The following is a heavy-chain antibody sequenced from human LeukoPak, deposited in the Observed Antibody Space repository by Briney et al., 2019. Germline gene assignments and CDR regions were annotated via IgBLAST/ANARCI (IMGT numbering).Heavy chain of an antibody. Sequence: SETLSLTCAVYGESLSGHYWSWIRQTPGKGLEWIGEINHDGGTNYNPSLKSRVTISLDTSKNQFSLNLASVTAADTAVYYCTKNNWFDPWGQGTLVTVSS. V-gene: IGHV4-34*01. CDR1: GESLSGHY. CDR2: INHDGGT. CDR3: TKNNWFDP. J-gene: IGHJ5*02.